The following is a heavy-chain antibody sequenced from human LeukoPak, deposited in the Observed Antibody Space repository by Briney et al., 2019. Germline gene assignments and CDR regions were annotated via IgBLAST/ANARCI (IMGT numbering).Heavy chain of an antibody. CDR2: IYYSGST. CDR3: ARGRYWFDP. J-gene: IGHJ5*02. Sequence: SETLSLTCTVSGGSISSSSYYWGWIRQPPGKGLEWIGSIYYSGSTYYNPSLKSRVTISVDTSKNQFSLKLSSVTAADTAVYYCARGRYWFDPWGQGTLVTVSS. V-gene: IGHV4-39*01. CDR1: GGSISSSSYY.